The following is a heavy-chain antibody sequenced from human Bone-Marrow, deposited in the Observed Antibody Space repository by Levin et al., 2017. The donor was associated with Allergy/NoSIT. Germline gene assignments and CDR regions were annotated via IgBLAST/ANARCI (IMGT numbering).Heavy chain of an antibody. V-gene: IGHV3-30*03. CDR3: SAKTFDY. Sequence: GGSLRLSCAASGFTFSTYGMLWVRQAPGKGLEWVALISSDENYKYYVDSVKGRFTISRDNSKNTLYLQMNSLRLEDTAVYYCSAKTFDYWGQGTLVTVSS. CDR2: ISSDENYK. J-gene: IGHJ4*02. CDR1: GFTFSTYG.